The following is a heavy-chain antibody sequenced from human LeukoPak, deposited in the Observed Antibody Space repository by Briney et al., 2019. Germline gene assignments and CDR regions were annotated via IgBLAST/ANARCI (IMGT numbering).Heavy chain of an antibody. CDR1: GFTFSSYA. D-gene: IGHD1-26*01. CDR3: ARQFGGSYGY. V-gene: IGHV3-21*01. CDR2: ITYGSDI. J-gene: IGHJ4*02. Sequence: GWSLRLSCAASGFTFSSYAMNWVRQAPGRGLEWVSSITYGSDIYYADSVKGRFTISRDNAKNSLYLDMNSLGAEDTAVYYCARQFGGSYGYWGQGTLVTVSS.